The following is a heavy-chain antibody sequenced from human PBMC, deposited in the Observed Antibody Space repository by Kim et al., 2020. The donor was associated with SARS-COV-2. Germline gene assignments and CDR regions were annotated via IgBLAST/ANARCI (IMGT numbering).Heavy chain of an antibody. V-gene: IGHV7-4-1*02. CDR1: GYTFTSYA. CDR2: INTNTGNP. D-gene: IGHD5-18*01. Sequence: ASVKFSCKASGYTFTSYAMNWVRQAPGQGLEWMGWINTNTGNPTYAQGFTGRFVFSLDTSVSTAYLQISSLKAEDTAVYYCASVPLDTAMVPDAFDIWGQGTMVTVSS. J-gene: IGHJ3*02. CDR3: ASVPLDTAMVPDAFDI.